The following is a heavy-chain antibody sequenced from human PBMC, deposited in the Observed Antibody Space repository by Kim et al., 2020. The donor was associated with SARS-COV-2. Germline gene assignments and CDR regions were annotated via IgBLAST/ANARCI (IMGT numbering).Heavy chain of an antibody. CDR3: ARGLRYFDWFVGGMDV. D-gene: IGHD3-9*01. J-gene: IGHJ6*01. CDR2: IIPIFGTA. CDR1: GGTFSSYA. Sequence: SVKVSCKASGGTFSSYAISWVRQAPGQGLEWMGGIIPIFGTAIYAQKFQGRVTITADESTSTAYMELSSLRSEDTAVYYCARGLRYFDWFVGGMDVWGQGTTVTVAS. V-gene: IGHV1-69*13.